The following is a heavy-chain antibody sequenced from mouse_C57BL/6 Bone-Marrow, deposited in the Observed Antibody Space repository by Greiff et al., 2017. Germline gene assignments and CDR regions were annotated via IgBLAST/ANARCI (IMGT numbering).Heavy chain of an antibody. V-gene: IGHV7-3*01. CDR3: ARYYYGYGGLAY. CDR1: GFTFTDYY. J-gene: IGHJ3*01. D-gene: IGHD2-2*01. CDR2: ISNKANGYTT. Sequence: EVQLQESGGGLVQPGGSLSLSCAASGFTFTDYYMSWVRQPPGKALEWLGFISNKANGYTTEYSESVKGRFTISRDNSQSILYLQMNALRAEDSATDYCARYYYGYGGLAYWGQGTLVTVSA.